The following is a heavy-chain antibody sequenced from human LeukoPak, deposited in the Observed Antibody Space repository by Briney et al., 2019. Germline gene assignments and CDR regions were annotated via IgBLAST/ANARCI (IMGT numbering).Heavy chain of an antibody. Sequence: GGSLRLSCAASGFTFSSYVMHWVRQAPGKGLEWVAVISYDGSNKYYADSVKGRSTISRDNSKNTLYLQMNSLRAEDTAVYYCARGRYSSGWIDYWGQGTLVTVSS. D-gene: IGHD6-19*01. CDR2: ISYDGSNK. CDR1: GFTFSSYV. J-gene: IGHJ4*02. CDR3: ARGRYSSGWIDY. V-gene: IGHV3-30*03.